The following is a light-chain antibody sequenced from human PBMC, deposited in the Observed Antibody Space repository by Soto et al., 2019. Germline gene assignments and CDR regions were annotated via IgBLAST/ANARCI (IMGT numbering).Light chain of an antibody. Sequence: EIVLTQSPATLSLSPGARATLSCRASQIVSSYLAWYQQKPGQAPRLLIYDASNRATAIPAMFTGSASGAVFTLTSSRLEPEYVAFYYCQQRSTWPTFGPGTKVDIK. CDR2: DAS. CDR1: QIVSSY. V-gene: IGKV3-11*01. CDR3: QQRSTWPT. J-gene: IGKJ3*01.